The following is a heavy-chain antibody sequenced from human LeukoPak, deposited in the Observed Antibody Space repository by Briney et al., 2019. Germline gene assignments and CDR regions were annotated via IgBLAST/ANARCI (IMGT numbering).Heavy chain of an antibody. CDR1: GGSISSYY. V-gene: IGHV4-59*08. CDR2: IYYSGST. J-gene: IGHJ4*02. CDR3: ARQGGGFPYYFDY. D-gene: IGHD1-26*01. Sequence: NPSETLSLTCTVSGGSISSYYWSWIRQPPGKGLEWIGYIYYSGSTNYNPSLKSRVTISVDTSKNQFSLKLSSVTAADTAVYYCARQGGGFPYYFDYWGQGTLVTVSS.